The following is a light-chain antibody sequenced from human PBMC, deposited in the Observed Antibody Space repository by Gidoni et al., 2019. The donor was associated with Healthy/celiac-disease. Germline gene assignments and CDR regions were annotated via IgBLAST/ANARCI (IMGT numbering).Light chain of an antibody. Sequence: AIWMTQSPSSFSASTRDRVTITCRASQGISSYLACYQKKPGKAPKLLIYAASPLQSGVPPLFSGSGAGTDSTPTISCLHSEDFATYYCQHYDSLYTFGQGTKLEIK. CDR1: QGISSY. CDR3: QHYDSLYT. V-gene: IGKV1-8*01. J-gene: IGKJ2*01. CDR2: AAS.